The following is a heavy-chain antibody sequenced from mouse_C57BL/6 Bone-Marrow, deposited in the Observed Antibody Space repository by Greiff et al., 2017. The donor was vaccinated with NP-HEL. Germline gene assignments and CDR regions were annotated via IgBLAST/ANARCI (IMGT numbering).Heavy chain of an antibody. D-gene: IGHD1-1*01. Sequence: VQGVESGPGLVQPSQSLSITCTVSGFSLTSYGVHWVRQSPGKGLEWLGVIWSGGSTDYNAAFISRLSISKDNSKSQVFFKMNSPQADDTAIYYCARLLRYAYWGQGTLVTVSA. CDR2: IWSGGST. CDR3: ARLLRYAY. V-gene: IGHV2-2*01. J-gene: IGHJ3*01. CDR1: GFSLTSYG.